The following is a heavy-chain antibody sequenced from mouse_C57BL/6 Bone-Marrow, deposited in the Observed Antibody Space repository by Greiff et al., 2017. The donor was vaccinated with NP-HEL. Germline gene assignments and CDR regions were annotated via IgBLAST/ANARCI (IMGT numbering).Heavy chain of an antibody. V-gene: IGHV14-3*01. J-gene: IGHJ2*01. D-gene: IGHD2-5*01. Sequence: VQLQQSVAELVRPGASVKLSCTASGFNIKNTYMHWVKQRPEQGLEWIGKIDPANGTTTYAPKFQGKATITADTSSNTAYLQLSRLTSEDTAIYYCARKPSYYSNFLYYFDDWGQGTTLTVAS. CDR3: ARKPSYYSNFLYYFDD. CDR2: IDPANGTT. CDR1: GFNIKNTY.